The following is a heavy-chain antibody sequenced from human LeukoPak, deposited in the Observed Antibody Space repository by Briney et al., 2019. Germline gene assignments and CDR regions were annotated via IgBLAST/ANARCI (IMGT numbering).Heavy chain of an antibody. J-gene: IGHJ4*02. CDR1: GFTFSDYY. V-gene: IGHV3-11*04. CDR3: ARMPRFLEWLLEGYFDY. CDR2: ISSGSTI. Sequence: GSLRLSCAASGFTFSDYYMSWIRQAPGKGLEWVSYISSGSTIYYADSVKGRFTISRDNAKNSLYLQMNSLRAEDTAVYYCARMPRFLEWLLEGYFDYWGQGTLVTVSS. D-gene: IGHD3-3*01.